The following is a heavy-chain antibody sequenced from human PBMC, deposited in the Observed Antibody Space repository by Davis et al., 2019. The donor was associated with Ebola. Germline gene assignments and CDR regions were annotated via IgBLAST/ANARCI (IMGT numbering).Heavy chain of an antibody. Sequence: SLNISRASSGFTFSSYAMHWLRQAPGKGLEWVAVISYDGSNKYYADSVKGRFTISRDNAKNSLYPQMNSLRAEDTAVYYCATPGSYWGQGTLVTVSS. D-gene: IGHD2-15*01. CDR2: ISYDGSNK. J-gene: IGHJ4*02. CDR3: ATPGSY. CDR1: GFTFSSYA. V-gene: IGHV3-30-3*01.